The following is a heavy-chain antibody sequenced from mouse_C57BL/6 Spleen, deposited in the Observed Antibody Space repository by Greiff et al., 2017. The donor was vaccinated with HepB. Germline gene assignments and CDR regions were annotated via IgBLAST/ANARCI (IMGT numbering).Heavy chain of an antibody. D-gene: IGHD1-1*01. CDR1: GFNIKDDY. CDR2: IDPENGDT. J-gene: IGHJ4*01. Sequence: VQLKESGAELVRPGASVKLSCTASGFNIKDDYMHWVKQRPEQGLEWIGWIDPENGDTEYASKFQGKATITADTSSNTAYLQLSSLTSEDTAVYYCTRGGSSYGAMDYWGQGTSVTVSS. V-gene: IGHV14-4*01. CDR3: TRGGSSYGAMDY.